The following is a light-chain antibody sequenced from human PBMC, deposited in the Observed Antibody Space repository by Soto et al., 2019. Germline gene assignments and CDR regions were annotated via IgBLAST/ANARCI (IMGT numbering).Light chain of an antibody. V-gene: IGKV1-5*03. CDR3: QQYNSYAWT. CDR1: QSISSW. Sequence: DIQMTQSPSTLSASVGDRVTITCRASQSISSWLAWYQQKPGKAPKLLIYKASSLESGVPSRFSGSGSGTEFTLTISSLQPDDFATYYCQQYNSYAWTFDQGTKV. CDR2: KAS. J-gene: IGKJ1*01.